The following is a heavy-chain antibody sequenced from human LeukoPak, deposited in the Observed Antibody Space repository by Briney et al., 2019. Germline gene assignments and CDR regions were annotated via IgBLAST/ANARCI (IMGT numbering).Heavy chain of an antibody. J-gene: IGHJ5*02. Sequence: GESLKISCKGSGYIFTSYWIGWVRQMPGKGLEWMGIIYPGDSDTRYSPSFQGQVTISADKSISTAYLQWSSLKASDTAMYYCARRDYDILTGYSANWFDPWGQGTLVTVSS. CDR2: IYPGDSDT. CDR1: GYIFTSYW. V-gene: IGHV5-51*01. CDR3: ARRDYDILTGYSANWFDP. D-gene: IGHD3-9*01.